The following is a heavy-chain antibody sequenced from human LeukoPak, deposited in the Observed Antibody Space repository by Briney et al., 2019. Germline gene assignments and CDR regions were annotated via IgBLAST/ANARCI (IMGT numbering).Heavy chain of an antibody. V-gene: IGHV1-24*01. CDR3: TTSRRFYYGSGTFQY. D-gene: IGHD3-10*01. J-gene: IGHJ1*01. CDR2: LDPVDGET. CDR1: GYTPNALS. Sequence: ASVKVSCKASGYTPNALSIHWVRQAPGKGLEWMGGLDPVDGETIYAQRFQGRVTMTEDTSTDTAYLDLRSLRSDDTAVYYCTTSRRFYYGSGTFQYWGQGTLLTVSS.